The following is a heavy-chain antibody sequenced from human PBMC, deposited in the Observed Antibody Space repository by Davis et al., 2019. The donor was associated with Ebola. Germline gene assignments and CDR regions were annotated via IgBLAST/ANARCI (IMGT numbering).Heavy chain of an antibody. CDR3: ARTNTIFGVVLDY. Sequence: PGGSLRLSCAASGFSFSSYALTWARQAPGKGLEWVSTISGSGGSTYYADSVKGRFTISRGNFKNTLYLQMNSLRAEDTAIYYCARTNTIFGVVLDYWGQGALVTVSS. CDR1: GFSFSSYA. D-gene: IGHD3-3*01. CDR2: ISGSGGST. V-gene: IGHV3-23*01. J-gene: IGHJ4*02.